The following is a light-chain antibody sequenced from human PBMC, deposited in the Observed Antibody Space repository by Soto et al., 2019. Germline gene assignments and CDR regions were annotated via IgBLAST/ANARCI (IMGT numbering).Light chain of an antibody. CDR2: DVS. Sequence: VLTQPAAGSGSPGQSMTISCTETSSDVGGYNYVSWYQQHPGKAPKLMIYDVSNRPSGVSNRFSGSKSGNTASLTISGLQAEDEADYYCSSYTSSSTYVFGTGTKVTVL. CDR1: SSDVGGYNY. J-gene: IGLJ1*01. CDR3: SSYTSSSTYV. V-gene: IGLV2-14*01.